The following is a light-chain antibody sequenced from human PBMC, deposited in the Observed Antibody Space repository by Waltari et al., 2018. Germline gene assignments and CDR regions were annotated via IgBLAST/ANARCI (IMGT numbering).Light chain of an antibody. CDR3: QQRSDRPYT. Sequence: EIVLTQSPDTLSLSPGERATLSCRASQSVDSYLAWYQQEPGQAPRLLIYDASNRAAGIPARFSGSGSGTDFTLTISSLEPEDFAVYYCQQRSDRPYTFGQGTKLEIK. J-gene: IGKJ2*01. V-gene: IGKV3-11*01. CDR1: QSVDSY. CDR2: DAS.